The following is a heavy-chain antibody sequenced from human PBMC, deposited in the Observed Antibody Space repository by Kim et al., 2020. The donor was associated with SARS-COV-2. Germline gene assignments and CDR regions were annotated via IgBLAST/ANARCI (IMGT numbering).Heavy chain of an antibody. CDR1: GFTFSSYS. Sequence: GGSLRLSCAASGFTFSSYSMNWVRQAPGKGLEWVSSISSSSSYIYYADSVKGRFTISRDNAKNSLYLQMNSLRAEDTAVYYCARCPPRVGATPALHTNWYFDLWGRGTLVTVSS. V-gene: IGHV3-21*01. CDR2: ISSSSSYI. CDR3: ARCPPRVGATPALHTNWYFDL. J-gene: IGHJ2*01. D-gene: IGHD1-26*01.